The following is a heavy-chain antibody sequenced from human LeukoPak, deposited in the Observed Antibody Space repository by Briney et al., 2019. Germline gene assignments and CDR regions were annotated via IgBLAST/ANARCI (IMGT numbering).Heavy chain of an antibody. J-gene: IGHJ4*02. CDR2: ISSSGDTK. CDR1: GFFFSSNS. D-gene: IGHD2-2*03. V-gene: IGHV3-48*02. CDR3: ARDGYCSSTTCYNFDY. Sequence: GGSLRLSCAASGFFFSSNSMTWVRQAPGKGLEWVSYISSSGDTKYYADSVKGRFTISRDNAKNSLYLQMNSLRDEDTAVYYCARDGYCSSTTCYNFDYWGRGTLVTVSS.